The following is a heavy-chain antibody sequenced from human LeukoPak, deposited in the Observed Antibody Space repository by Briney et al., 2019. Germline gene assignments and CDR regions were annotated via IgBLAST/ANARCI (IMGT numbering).Heavy chain of an antibody. CDR1: GGSISSGTYY. J-gene: IGHJ4*02. Sequence: SETLSLTCTVSGGSISSGTYYWGWIRQSPGRGLEWIGSIYYSGNTYYKPSLESRVTISVDSSKNQFSLKLSSVTAADTAVYYCARGGDFWSPYDYWGQGTLVTVSS. CDR2: IYYSGNT. CDR3: ARGGDFWSPYDY. D-gene: IGHD3-3*01. V-gene: IGHV4-39*07.